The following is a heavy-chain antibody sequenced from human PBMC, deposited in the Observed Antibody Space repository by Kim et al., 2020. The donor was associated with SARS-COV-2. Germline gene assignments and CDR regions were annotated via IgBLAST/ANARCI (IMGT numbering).Heavy chain of an antibody. J-gene: IGHJ4*02. V-gene: IGHV3-9*01. CDR3: AKGRIAAVVTALDY. Sequence: GGSLRLSCAASGFTLDHYAMHWVRQAPGKGLEWVSGISWNSGTIVYADSLKGRFTISRDNAKNSLYLQMNSLRAEDTAFYYCAKGRIAAVVTALDYWGQGTLVTVS. CDR1: GFTLDHYA. D-gene: IGHD6-13*01. CDR2: ISWNSGTI.